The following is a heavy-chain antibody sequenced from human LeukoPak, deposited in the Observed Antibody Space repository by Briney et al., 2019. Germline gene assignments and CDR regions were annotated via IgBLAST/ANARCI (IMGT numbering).Heavy chain of an antibody. Sequence: SETLSLTSAVYGGSFSGYYWSWIRQPPGKGLEWIGEINHSGSTNYNPSLKSRVTISVDTSRNQFSLKLNSVTAADTAVYYCAKSNGYGLVDIWGQGTMVTVSS. CDR2: INHSGST. V-gene: IGHV4-34*01. J-gene: IGHJ3*02. D-gene: IGHD3-10*01. CDR3: AKSNGYGLVDI. CDR1: GGSFSGYY.